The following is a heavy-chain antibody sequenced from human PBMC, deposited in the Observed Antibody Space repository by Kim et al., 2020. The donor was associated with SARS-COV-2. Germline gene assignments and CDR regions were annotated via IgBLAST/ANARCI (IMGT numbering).Heavy chain of an antibody. D-gene: IGHD2-15*01. CDR3: VQNRGCTGISCHFDN. CDR1: GFTFSNYA. Sequence: GGSLRLSCAASGFTFSNYAMSWVRQAPGKGLEWVSVVSGSGGSTHYADSVRDRFTISRDNSKNTLYLQMNSLRAEDTALYYCVQNRGCTGISCHFDNWGQGTLVTVSS. V-gene: IGHV3-23*01. CDR2: VSGSGGST. J-gene: IGHJ4*02.